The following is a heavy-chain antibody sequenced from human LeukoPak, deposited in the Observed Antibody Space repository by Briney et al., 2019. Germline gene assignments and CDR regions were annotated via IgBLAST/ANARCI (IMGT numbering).Heavy chain of an antibody. J-gene: IGHJ4*02. CDR2: LYYSGST. CDR1: GGSISSGGYY. Sequence: PSQTLSLTCTVSGGSISSGGYYWSWIRQHPGKGLEWIGYLYYSGSTNYNPSLKSRVTISVDTSKNQFSLKLSSVTAADTAVYYCARVASSGGADYWGQGTLVTVSS. CDR3: ARVASSGGADY. D-gene: IGHD3-16*01. V-gene: IGHV4-61*08.